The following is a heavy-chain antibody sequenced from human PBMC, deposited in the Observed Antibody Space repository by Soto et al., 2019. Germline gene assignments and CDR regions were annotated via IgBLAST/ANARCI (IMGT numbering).Heavy chain of an antibody. CDR1: RITFSTHA. CDR2: ISYDGSDK. CDR3: ARGGDSSGYVQY. J-gene: IGHJ4*02. D-gene: IGHD3-22*01. V-gene: IGHV3-30-3*01. Sequence: QVQLVESGGGVVQPGRSLRLSCAASRITFSTHAMHWVRQAPGKGLEWVAVISYDGSDKYYADSVKGRFTISRDNSKNTLYLPMNSLRAEDTAVYYCARGGDSSGYVQYWGQGTLVTVSS.